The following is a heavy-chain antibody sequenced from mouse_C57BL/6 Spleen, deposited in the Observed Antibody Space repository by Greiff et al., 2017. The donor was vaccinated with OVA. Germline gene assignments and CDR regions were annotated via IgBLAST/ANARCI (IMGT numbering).Heavy chain of an antibody. CDR1: GFTFSSYT. Sequence: EVKLVESGGGLVKPGGSLKLSCAASGFTFSSYTMSWVRQTPEKRLEWVATISGGGGNTYYPDSVTGGFTISRDNAKTTLYLHMSSLRSEDTALYLGAYYDYGEGYLYYWGQGTTLTVSS. CDR3: AYYDYGEGYLYY. D-gene: IGHD2-4*01. CDR2: ISGGGGNT. J-gene: IGHJ2*01. V-gene: IGHV5-9*01.